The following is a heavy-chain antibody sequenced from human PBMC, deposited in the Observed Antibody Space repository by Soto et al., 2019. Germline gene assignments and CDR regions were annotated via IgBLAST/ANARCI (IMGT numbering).Heavy chain of an antibody. D-gene: IGHD3-10*01. V-gene: IGHV3-48*01. Sequence: PGGSLRLSCAASGFTFSSYSMNWVRQAPGKGLEWVSYISSSSSTIYYADSVKGRFTISRDNAKNSLYLQMNSLRVEDTALYYCAKTRANLGPWGQGTPVTVSS. CDR2: ISSSSSTI. J-gene: IGHJ5*02. CDR3: AKTRANLGP. CDR1: GFTFSSYS.